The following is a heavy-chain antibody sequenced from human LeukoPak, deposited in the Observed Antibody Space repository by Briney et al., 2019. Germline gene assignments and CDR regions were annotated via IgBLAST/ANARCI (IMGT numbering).Heavy chain of an antibody. J-gene: IGHJ3*02. CDR2: IYSSGSS. CDR3: ARDMTGSGWNDAFDI. Sequence: SQTLSLTCSVSGGSIRSESYYWSWIRQPAGKGLEWIGRIYSSGSSKFNPSLKSRVTISIDTSKNQFSLNLSSVAAADTAAYYCARDMTGSGWNDAFDIWGQGTMVTVSS. D-gene: IGHD6-19*01. V-gene: IGHV4-61*02. CDR1: GGSIRSESYY.